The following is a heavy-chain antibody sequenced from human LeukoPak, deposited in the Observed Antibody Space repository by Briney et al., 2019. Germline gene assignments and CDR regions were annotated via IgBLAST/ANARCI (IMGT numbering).Heavy chain of an antibody. D-gene: IGHD6-19*01. V-gene: IGHV3-21*01. Sequence: GGSLRLSCAASGFTFSSYSMNWVRQAPGKGLEWVSSISSSSSYIYYADSVKGRFTISRDNAKNSLYLQMNSLRAEDTAVYYCARDGSGWYGAAFDIWGQGTMITVSS. CDR2: ISSSSSYI. CDR1: GFTFSSYS. CDR3: ARDGSGWYGAAFDI. J-gene: IGHJ3*02.